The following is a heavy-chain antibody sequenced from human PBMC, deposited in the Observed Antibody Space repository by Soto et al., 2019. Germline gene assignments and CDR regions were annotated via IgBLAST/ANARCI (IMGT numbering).Heavy chain of an antibody. J-gene: IGHJ4*02. Sequence: QITLKESGPTLVKPTQTLTLTCTFSGFSLTTSGVGVGWMRQSPGNALEWLGLIFWDDDTRYKPSLQNRLTIAKDTSRSQVVLTMTNTGPLDTATYYGARRVDVTYDLWGQGALVTVSS. V-gene: IGHV2-5*02. CDR1: GFSLTTSGVG. CDR3: ARRVDVTYDL. D-gene: IGHD5-12*01. CDR2: IFWDDDT.